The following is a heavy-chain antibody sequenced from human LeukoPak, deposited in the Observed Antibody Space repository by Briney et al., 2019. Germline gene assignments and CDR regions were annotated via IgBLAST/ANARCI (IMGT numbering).Heavy chain of an antibody. CDR2: IYTSGST. Sequence: PSETLSLTCPVSGGSISSYYWSWIRQPAGKGLEWIGRIYTSGSTNYNPSLKSRVTMSVDTSKNQFSLKLSSVTAAGTAVYYCAITGWEPRPFDYWGQGTLVTVSS. V-gene: IGHV4-4*07. CDR3: AITGWEPRPFDY. J-gene: IGHJ4*02. CDR1: GGSISSYY. D-gene: IGHD1-26*01.